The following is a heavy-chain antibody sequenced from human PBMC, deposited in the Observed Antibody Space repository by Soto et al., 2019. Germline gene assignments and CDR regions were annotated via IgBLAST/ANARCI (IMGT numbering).Heavy chain of an antibody. CDR3: GKDRARSPHDF. J-gene: IGHJ4*02. V-gene: IGHV3-23*01. CDR2: ISGSGGTT. Sequence: EVQLLESGGGLVQPGESLRLSCAASGFTLSSSAMSWVRQAPGKGLEWVSTISGSGGTTYYADSVRGRFTISRDPSKSTMYRQMNSLRADDTAVYYCGKDRARSPHDFWGQGTLVTVSS. CDR1: GFTLSSSA. D-gene: IGHD6-19*01.